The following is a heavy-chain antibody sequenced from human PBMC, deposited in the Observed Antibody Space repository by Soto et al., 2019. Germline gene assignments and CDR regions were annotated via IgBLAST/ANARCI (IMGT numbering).Heavy chain of an antibody. CDR3: ARGGGGEGYDFWSGYYIDRGDYYFYMDV. V-gene: IGHV3-74*01. Sequence: GGSLRLSCAASGFTFSSYWMHWVRQAPGKGLVWVSRINSDGSSTSYADSVKGRFTISRDNAKNTLYLQMNSLRARDTAVYYCARGGGGEGYDFWSGYYIDRGDYYFYMDVWGKGTTVTVSS. CDR1: GFTFSSYW. D-gene: IGHD3-3*01. J-gene: IGHJ6*03. CDR2: INSDGSST.